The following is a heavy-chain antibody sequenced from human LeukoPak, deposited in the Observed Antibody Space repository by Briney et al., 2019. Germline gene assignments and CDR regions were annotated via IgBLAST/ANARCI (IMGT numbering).Heavy chain of an antibody. D-gene: IGHD3-22*01. CDR2: INSDGSST. Sequence: GGSLRLSCAASGFTFSSYWMHWVRQAPGKGLVWVSRINSDGSSTSYADSVKGRFTISRDNAKNTLYLQMNSLRAEDTAVYYCVRSGYYSYFDDWGQGTLVTVSS. V-gene: IGHV3-74*01. CDR1: GFTFSSYW. CDR3: VRSGYYSYFDD. J-gene: IGHJ4*02.